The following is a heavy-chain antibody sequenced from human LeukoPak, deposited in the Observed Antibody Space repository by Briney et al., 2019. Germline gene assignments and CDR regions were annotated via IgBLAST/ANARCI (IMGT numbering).Heavy chain of an antibody. Sequence: PGGSLRLSCVASGFTFRSYDMFWVRQPTGKGLEWVSGIGTAGDTNYADSVKGRFTISRDNAKNTLYLQMNSLRAEDTAVYYCARRGLYGDIDYWGQGTLVTVSS. CDR3: ARRGLYGDIDY. CDR2: IGTAGDT. V-gene: IGHV3-13*04. J-gene: IGHJ4*02. CDR1: GFTFRSYD. D-gene: IGHD4-17*01.